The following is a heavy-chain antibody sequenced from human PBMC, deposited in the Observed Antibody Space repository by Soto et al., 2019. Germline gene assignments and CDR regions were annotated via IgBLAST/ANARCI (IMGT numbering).Heavy chain of an antibody. CDR1: GFTFSSYA. D-gene: IGHD3-10*01. Sequence: PGGSLRLSCAASGFTFSSYAMSWVRQAPGKGLEWVSAISGSGGSTNYADSVKGRFTISRDNSKNTLYLQMNSLRAEDTAVYYCAKEDRAMVRGVIYYYYGMDVWGQGTTVTVSS. CDR2: ISGSGGST. J-gene: IGHJ6*02. V-gene: IGHV3-23*01. CDR3: AKEDRAMVRGVIYYYYGMDV.